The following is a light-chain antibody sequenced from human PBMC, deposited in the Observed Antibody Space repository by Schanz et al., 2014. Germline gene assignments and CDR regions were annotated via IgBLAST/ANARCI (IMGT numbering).Light chain of an antibody. CDR3: QHYNTYVFT. CDR1: QGISNY. Sequence: DIQMTQSPSSLSASVGDRVTITCRASQGISNYVAWFQQKPGKAPKSLIYAASTLERGVASRFSGSGYGTDFTLTISSLQPEDFATYYCQHYNTYVFTFGPGTKVDIK. V-gene: IGKV1-16*01. J-gene: IGKJ3*01. CDR2: AAS.